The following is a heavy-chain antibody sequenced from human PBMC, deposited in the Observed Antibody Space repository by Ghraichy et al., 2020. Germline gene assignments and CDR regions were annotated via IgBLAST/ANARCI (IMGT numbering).Heavy chain of an antibody. J-gene: IGHJ3*02. V-gene: IGHV3-23*01. CDR3: ATSGDNDILTGYYRAFDI. CDR2: ISGSGGST. Sequence: GSLRLSCAASGFTFSSYAMSWVRQAPGKGLEWVSAISGSGGSTYYADSVKGRFTISRDNSKNTLYLQMNSLRAEDTAVYYCATSGDNDILTGYYRAFDIWGQGTMVTVSS. D-gene: IGHD3-9*01. CDR1: GFTFSSYA.